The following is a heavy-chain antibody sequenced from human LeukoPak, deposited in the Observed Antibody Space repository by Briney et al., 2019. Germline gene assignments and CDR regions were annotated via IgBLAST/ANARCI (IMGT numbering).Heavy chain of an antibody. Sequence: SETLSLTCTVSGGSISSGSYYWSWIRQPAGKGLEWIGRIYTSGSTNYNPSLKSRVTISVDTSKNQFSLKLRSVTAADTAVYYCARVPFLEWLRPYYYYMDVWGKGTTVTVSS. CDR2: IYTSGST. J-gene: IGHJ6*03. V-gene: IGHV4-61*02. CDR1: GGSISSGSYY. CDR3: ARVPFLEWLRPYYYYMDV. D-gene: IGHD3-3*01.